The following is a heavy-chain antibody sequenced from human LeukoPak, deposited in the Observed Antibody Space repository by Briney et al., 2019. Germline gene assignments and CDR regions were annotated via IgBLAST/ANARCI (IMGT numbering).Heavy chain of an antibody. D-gene: IGHD2-21*01. CDR2: ISAAGTFI. CDR1: GFMFSSYS. J-gene: IGHJ3*02. V-gene: IGHV3-21*01. Sequence: GGSLRLSCAASGFMFSSYSMNWVRQAPGKGLEWVSSISAAGTFIYYANSVKGRFTISRDNAEGSLHLQMNSLSAEDTAIYYCARDGLLAYCGGDCSGTFDIWGQGTMVAVSS. CDR3: ARDGLLAYCGGDCSGTFDI.